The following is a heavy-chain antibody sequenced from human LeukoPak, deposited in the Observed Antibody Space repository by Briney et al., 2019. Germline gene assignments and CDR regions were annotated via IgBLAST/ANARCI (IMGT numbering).Heavy chain of an antibody. CDR3: ARSRSSGWYGVRGGAFDH. Sequence: PSETLSLTCTVSGGSISSGGYYWSWIRQHPGKGLEWIGYIYYSGSTYYNPSLKSRVTISVDTSKNQFSLKLSSVTAADTAVYYCARSRSSGWYGVRGGAFDHWGQGTLVTVSS. CDR1: GGSISSGGYY. D-gene: IGHD6-19*01. J-gene: IGHJ4*02. CDR2: IYYSGST. V-gene: IGHV4-31*03.